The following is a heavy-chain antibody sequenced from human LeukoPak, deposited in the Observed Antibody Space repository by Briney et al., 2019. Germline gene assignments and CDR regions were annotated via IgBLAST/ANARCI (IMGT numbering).Heavy chain of an antibody. CDR3: ARWRRGYSYGGFDY. D-gene: IGHD5-18*01. CDR2: INHSGST. CDR1: GYSISSGYY. J-gene: IGHJ4*02. Sequence: PSETLSLTCAVSGYSISSGYYWSWIRQPPGKGLEWIGEINHSGSTNYNPSLKSRVTISVDTSKNQFSLKLSSVTAADTAVYYCARWRRGYSYGGFDYWGQGTLVTVSS. V-gene: IGHV4-34*01.